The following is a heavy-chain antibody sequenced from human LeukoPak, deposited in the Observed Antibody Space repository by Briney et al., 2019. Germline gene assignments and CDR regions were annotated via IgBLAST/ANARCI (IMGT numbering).Heavy chain of an antibody. CDR1: GGSVSSGSYY. V-gene: IGHV4-61*01. CDR2: IYYSGST. D-gene: IGHD6-6*01. J-gene: IGHJ4*02. Sequence: PSETLSLTRTVSGGSVSSGSYYWSWIRQPPGKGLEWIGYIYYSGSTNYNPSLKSRVTISVDTSKNQFSLKLSSVTAADTAVYYCARSPSSIAARSKQYYFDYWGQGTLVTVSS. CDR3: ARSPSSIAARSKQYYFDY.